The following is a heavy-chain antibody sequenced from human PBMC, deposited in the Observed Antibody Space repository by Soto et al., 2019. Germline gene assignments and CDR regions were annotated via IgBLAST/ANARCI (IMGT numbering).Heavy chain of an antibody. CDR1: GGTFSSYA. D-gene: IGHD3-22*01. Sequence: QVQLVQSGAEVKKPGSSVKVSCKASGGTFSSYAIRWVRQAPGQGLEWMGGIIPIFGTANYAQKFQGRVTITADESTSTANMELSSLRSEDTAVYYCARDLSYESSGYYDYFDHWGQGTLVTVSS. CDR3: ARDLSYESSGYYDYFDH. V-gene: IGHV1-69*12. J-gene: IGHJ4*02. CDR2: IIPIFGTA.